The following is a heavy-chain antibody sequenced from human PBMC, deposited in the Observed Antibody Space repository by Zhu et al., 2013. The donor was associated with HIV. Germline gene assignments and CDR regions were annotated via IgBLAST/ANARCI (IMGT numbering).Heavy chain of an antibody. D-gene: IGHD3-10*01. CDR1: GGTFSSYA. V-gene: IGHV1-69*01. Sequence: QVQLVQSGAEVKKPGSSVKVSCKASGGTFSSYAISWVRQAPGQGLEWMGGIIPIFGTANYAQKFQGRVTITADESTSTAYMELSSLRSEDTAVYYCARALLWFGELLSLRTTYFDYWGRREPVVTVSS. CDR3: ARALLWFGELLSLRTTYFDY. CDR2: IIPIFGTA. J-gene: IGHJ4*01.